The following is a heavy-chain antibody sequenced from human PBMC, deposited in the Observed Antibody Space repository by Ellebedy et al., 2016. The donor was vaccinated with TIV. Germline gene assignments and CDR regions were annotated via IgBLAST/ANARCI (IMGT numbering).Heavy chain of an antibody. CDR2: IYHSGST. V-gene: IGHV4-38-2*02. J-gene: IGHJ6*03. CDR3: ARDGSTRKAYYMDV. CDR1: GYSISSGYY. Sequence: SETLSLTCTVSGYSISSGYYWGWIRQPPGKGLEWIGSIYHSGSTYYNPSLKSRVTISVDTSKNQFSLKLSSVTAADTAVYYCARDGSTRKAYYMDVWGKGTTVTVSS. D-gene: IGHD1-14*01.